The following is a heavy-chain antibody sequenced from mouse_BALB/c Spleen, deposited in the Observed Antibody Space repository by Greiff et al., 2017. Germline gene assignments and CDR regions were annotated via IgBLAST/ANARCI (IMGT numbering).Heavy chain of an antibody. Sequence: EVQRVESGGDLVKPGGSLKLSCAASGFTFSSYGMSWVRQTPDKRLEWVATISSGGSYTYYPDSVKGRFTISRDNAKNTLYLQMSSLKSEDTAMYYCARQYDFPYYFDYWGQGTTLTVSS. J-gene: IGHJ2*01. CDR3: ARQYDFPYYFDY. CDR2: ISSGGSYT. V-gene: IGHV5-6*01. D-gene: IGHD2-4*01. CDR1: GFTFSSYG.